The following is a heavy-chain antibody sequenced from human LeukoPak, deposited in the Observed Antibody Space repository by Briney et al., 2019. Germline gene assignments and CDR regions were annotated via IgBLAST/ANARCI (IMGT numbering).Heavy chain of an antibody. CDR3: AKDSLRYWFDP. Sequence: PGASLRLSCAASGFTFNSYAMSWVRQAPGKGLEWVSSISFTETTTYYADSVKGRFTISRDNSKNTLYLQMNSLRAEDTAVYYCAKDSLRYWFDPWGQGTLVTVSS. V-gene: IGHV3-23*01. CDR1: GFTFNSYA. CDR2: ISFTETTT. J-gene: IGHJ5*02.